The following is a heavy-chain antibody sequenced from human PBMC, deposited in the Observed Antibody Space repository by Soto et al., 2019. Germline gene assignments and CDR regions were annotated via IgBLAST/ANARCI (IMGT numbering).Heavy chain of an antibody. D-gene: IGHD1-1*01. Sequence: QVQLQQWGAGLLKPSETLSLTCAVYGGFVSSGNYYWSWIRPPPGKGREWIGEMSHSGGTHFHPSLKSRVTISVDTSKNQFSLKMSSVTAADTALYYCARVERGTATTVVDAFDIWGPGTMVTVSS. CDR3: ARVERGTATTVVDAFDI. J-gene: IGHJ3*02. V-gene: IGHV4-34*01. CDR2: MSHSGGT. CDR1: GGFVSSGNYY.